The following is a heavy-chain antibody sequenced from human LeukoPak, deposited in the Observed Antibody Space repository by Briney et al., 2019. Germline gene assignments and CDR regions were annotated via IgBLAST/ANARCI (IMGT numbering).Heavy chain of an antibody. CDR1: GFTFSSYS. Sequence: GGSLRLSCAASGFTFSSYSMHWVRQAPGKGLEWVSSISSSSSSYSYTYYADSVKGRFTISRENAKNSLYLQMNSLRAGDTAVYYCARGAYIAAESNWFDPWGQGTLVTVSS. J-gene: IGHJ5*02. CDR3: ARGAYIAAESNWFDP. D-gene: IGHD6-13*01. V-gene: IGHV3-21*01. CDR2: ISSSSSSYSYT.